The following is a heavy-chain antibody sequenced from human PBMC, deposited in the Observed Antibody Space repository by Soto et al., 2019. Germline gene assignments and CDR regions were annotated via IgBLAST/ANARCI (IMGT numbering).Heavy chain of an antibody. Sequence: ASVKVSCKASGYTFTGYYMHWGRQAPGQGLEWMGWINPNSGGTNYAQKFQGWVTMTRDTSISTAYMELSRLRSDDTAVYYWARGDSRSWYSFDYWGQGTLVTVSS. CDR1: GYTFTGYY. CDR2: INPNSGGT. V-gene: IGHV1-2*04. D-gene: IGHD6-13*01. CDR3: ARGDSRSWYSFDY. J-gene: IGHJ4*02.